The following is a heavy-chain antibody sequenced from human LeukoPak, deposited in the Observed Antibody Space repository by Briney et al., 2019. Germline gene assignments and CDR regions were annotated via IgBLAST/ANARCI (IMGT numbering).Heavy chain of an antibody. V-gene: IGHV1-8*01. CDR2: MGSNSGDT. CDR1: GYTFTNYD. J-gene: IGHJ5*02. D-gene: IGHD6-13*01. CDR3: ARDQGPGIAAAGTGP. Sequence: ASVKVSCKASGYTFTNYDINWVRQATGQGLEWMGWMGSNSGDTGYAQKFQGRVTMTRDTSTSTVYMELSSLRSEDTAVYYCARDQGPGIAAAGTGPWGQGTLVTVSS.